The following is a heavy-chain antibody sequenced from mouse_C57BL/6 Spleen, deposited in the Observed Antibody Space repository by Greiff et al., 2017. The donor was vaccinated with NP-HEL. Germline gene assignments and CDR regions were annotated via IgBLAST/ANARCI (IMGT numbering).Heavy chain of an antibody. Sequence: QVQLQQSGAELVKPGASVKLSCKASGYTFTSYWMQWVKQRPGQGLEWIGEIDPSDSYTNSNQKFKGKATLTVDTSSSTAYMQLSSLTSEDSAVYYCARGPDYFDYWGQGPTLTVSS. CDR3: ARGPDYFDY. CDR2: IDPSDSYT. CDR1: GYTFTSYW. J-gene: IGHJ2*01. V-gene: IGHV1-50*01.